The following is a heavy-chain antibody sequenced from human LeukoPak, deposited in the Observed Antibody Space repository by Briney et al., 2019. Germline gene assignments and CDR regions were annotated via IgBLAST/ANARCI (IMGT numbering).Heavy chain of an antibody. V-gene: IGHV3-48*01. CDR3: ARDAPLGYSYGLAFDY. J-gene: IGHJ4*02. D-gene: IGHD5-18*01. Sequence: GGSLRLSCAASGFTFSSYSMNWVRQAPGKGLEWVSYISSSSSTIYYADSVKGRFTISRDNAKNSLYLQMNSLRAEDTAVYYCARDAPLGYSYGLAFDYWGQGTLVTVSS. CDR2: ISSSSSTI. CDR1: GFTFSSYS.